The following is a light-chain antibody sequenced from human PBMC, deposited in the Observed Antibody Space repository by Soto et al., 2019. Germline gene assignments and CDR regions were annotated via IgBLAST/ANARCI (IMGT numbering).Light chain of an antibody. CDR2: GAT. CDR3: QLYGSSSIT. CDR1: QSVSSSF. Sequence: EIVLTQSQGTLSLSPGERATLSCRTSQSVSSSFLAWYQHKPGQAPRLLIFGATNRAAGIPDRFSGSRSGTDFTLTIGRLEPEDFAVYYCQLYGSSSITFGQGRRLEI. V-gene: IGKV3-20*01. J-gene: IGKJ5*01.